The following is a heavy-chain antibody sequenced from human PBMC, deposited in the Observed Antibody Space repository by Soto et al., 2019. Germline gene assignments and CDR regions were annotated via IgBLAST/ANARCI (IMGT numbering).Heavy chain of an antibody. CDR3: IQQRLLNYLDY. Sequence: PGGSLRLSCVASGSTFSNAWLSWVRQAPGKGLEWFGRIKKRTDGETTDYAAPVKGRFTISRDDSKNTLYLQMNSLKTEDTAVYYCIQQRLLNYLDYWGQGILVTVSS. V-gene: IGHV3-15*01. D-gene: IGHD2-15*01. CDR1: GSTFSNAW. J-gene: IGHJ4*02. CDR2: IKKRTDGETT.